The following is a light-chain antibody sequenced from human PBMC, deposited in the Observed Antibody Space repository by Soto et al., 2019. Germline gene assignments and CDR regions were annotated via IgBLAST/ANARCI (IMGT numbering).Light chain of an antibody. Sequence: DIQMTQSPSSLSASVGDRVTLSCRAGQTISTYLSWYQQKPGRAPKLLIYAASSLESGVPSRFSGSGSGTDFTLTISSLQPEDSAAYFCQQSYSTPYTFGQGTKLEIK. CDR1: QTISTY. J-gene: IGKJ2*01. CDR3: QQSYSTPYT. CDR2: AAS. V-gene: IGKV1-39*01.